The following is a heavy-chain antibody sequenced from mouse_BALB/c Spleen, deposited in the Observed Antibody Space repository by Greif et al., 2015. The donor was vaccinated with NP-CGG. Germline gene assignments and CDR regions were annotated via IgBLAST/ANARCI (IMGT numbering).Heavy chain of an antibody. Sequence: LVESGGGLVKPGGSLKLSCAASGFTFSDYYMYWVRQTPEKRLEWVATIRDGGSYTYYPDSVKGRFTISRDNAKNXLSLQMSSLKSEDTAMYYCARDGGYDRLWFAYWGQGTLVTVSA. CDR3: ARDGGYDRLWFAY. D-gene: IGHD2-14*01. J-gene: IGHJ3*01. CDR2: IRDGGSYT. V-gene: IGHV5-4*02. CDR1: GFTFSDYY.